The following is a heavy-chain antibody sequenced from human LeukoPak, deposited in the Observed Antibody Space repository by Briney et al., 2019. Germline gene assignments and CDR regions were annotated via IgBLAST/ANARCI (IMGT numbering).Heavy chain of an antibody. J-gene: IGHJ6*02. D-gene: IGHD3-16*01. CDR1: GFTFSDYY. CDR2: ISSSGSTI. Sequence: GSLRLSCAASGFTFSDYYMSWIRQAPGKGLEGGSYISSSGSTIYYADSVKGRFTISRDNAKNSLYLQMNSLRAEDTAVYYCARDIGGYYYYYGMDVWGQGTTVTVSS. V-gene: IGHV3-11*01. CDR3: ARDIGGYYYYYGMDV.